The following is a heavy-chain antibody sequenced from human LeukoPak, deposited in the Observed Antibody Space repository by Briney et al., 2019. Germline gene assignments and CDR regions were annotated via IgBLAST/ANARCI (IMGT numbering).Heavy chain of an antibody. Sequence: GGSLRLSCAASGFTVSSNYMSWVRQAPGKGLEWVSVIYSGGSTYYADSVKGRFTISRDNSKNTLYLQMNSLRAEDTAVYYCASASSVEYCGGDCYSNPFDYWGQGTLVTVSS. V-gene: IGHV3-66*01. CDR3: ASASSVEYCGGDCYSNPFDY. CDR1: GFTVSSNY. CDR2: IYSGGST. J-gene: IGHJ4*02. D-gene: IGHD2-21*02.